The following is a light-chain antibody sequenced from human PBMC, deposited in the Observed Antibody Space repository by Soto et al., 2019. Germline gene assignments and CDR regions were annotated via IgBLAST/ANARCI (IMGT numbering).Light chain of an antibody. CDR1: QNINTW. CDR3: QQADSFPLT. V-gene: IGKV1D-12*01. Sequence: DIQMTQSPSSVSASVGDKVMITCRASQNINTWLAWYQQKPGEAPKLLIFAASRWEKAVPSRFSGSGSGTDFTLTISDLQTEDFATYYCQQADSFPLTFGGGTKVEIK. CDR2: AAS. J-gene: IGKJ4*01.